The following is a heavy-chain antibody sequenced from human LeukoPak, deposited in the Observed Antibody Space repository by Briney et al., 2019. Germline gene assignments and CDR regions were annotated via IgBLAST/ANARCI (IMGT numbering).Heavy chain of an antibody. CDR2: LYSGGHT. D-gene: IGHD3-22*01. V-gene: IGHV3-66*02. Sequence: GGSQRLSCAASGFTVTSSYMSWVRQAPGKGLEWVAVLYSGGHTYYAGSVRGRFTISRDTSKNTLYLQMDSLRSEDTAEYYCARARCDSCGYGSWGQGTLVTVSS. CDR3: ARARCDSCGYGS. J-gene: IGHJ5*02. CDR1: GFTVTSSY.